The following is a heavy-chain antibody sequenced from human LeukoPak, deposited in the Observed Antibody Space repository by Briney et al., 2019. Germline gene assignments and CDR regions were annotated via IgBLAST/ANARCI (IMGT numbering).Heavy chain of an antibody. V-gene: IGHV3-30*04. J-gene: IGHJ4*02. CDR3: AWSGY. Sequence: GGSLRLSCVASGFTFSNYAMHWVRQAPGKGLEWVAVISYGGSNKYYADSVKGRFTISRDNSKNTLYLQMISLRAEDTAVYYCAWSGYWGQGTLVTVSS. CDR2: ISYGGSNK. CDR1: GFTFSNYA.